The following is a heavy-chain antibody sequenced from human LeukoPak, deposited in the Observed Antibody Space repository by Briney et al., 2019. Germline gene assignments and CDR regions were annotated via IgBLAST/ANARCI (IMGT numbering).Heavy chain of an antibody. D-gene: IGHD4-17*01. CDR2: IMPLFGTA. Sequence: SVKVSCKTSGCTFNNSAISWVRQAPGQGLEWLGGIMPLFGTAGYAQKFKGRVTITKDESTRTVYLELTSLTSDDTAVYYCARDVHGDYGSGWFDPWGQGTLVSVSS. CDR1: GCTFNNSA. V-gene: IGHV1-69*05. CDR3: ARDVHGDYGSGWFDP. J-gene: IGHJ5*02.